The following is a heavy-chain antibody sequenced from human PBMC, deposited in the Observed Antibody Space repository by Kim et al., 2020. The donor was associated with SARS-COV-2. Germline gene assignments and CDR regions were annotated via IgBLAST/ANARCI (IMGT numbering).Heavy chain of an antibody. Sequence: ASVKVSCKVSGYTLIELSMHWVRQAPGKGLEWMGGFDPEDGETIYAQKFQGRVTMTEDTSTDTAYMELSSLRSEDTAGYYCATSPVVVVTPWFDPWGQGTLVTVSS. CDR1: GYTLIELS. J-gene: IGHJ5*02. V-gene: IGHV1-24*01. D-gene: IGHD3-22*01. CDR3: ATSPVVVVTPWFDP. CDR2: FDPEDGET.